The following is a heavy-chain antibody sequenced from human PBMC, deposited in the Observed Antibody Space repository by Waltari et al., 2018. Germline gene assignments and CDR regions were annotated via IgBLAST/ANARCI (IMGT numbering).Heavy chain of an antibody. D-gene: IGHD2-15*01. Sequence: QVQLVQSGAEMKTPGSSVTVSCKASGGTFSNYALSWVRQAPGQGLEWMGGIIPVFATANYAQNFQGRITITADESTSTAYMDLSSLRSEDTAVYYCARGPWGVVVVAAPTYYYYGMDVWGQGTTVTVSS. J-gene: IGHJ6*02. V-gene: IGHV1-69*01. CDR1: GGTFSNYA. CDR3: ARGPWGVVVVAAPTYYYYGMDV. CDR2: IIPVFATA.